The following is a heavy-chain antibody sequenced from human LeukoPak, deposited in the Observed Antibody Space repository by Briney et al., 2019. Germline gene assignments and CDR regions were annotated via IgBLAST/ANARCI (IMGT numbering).Heavy chain of an antibody. CDR3: VRDGGYCSNTDCYSFDY. J-gene: IGHJ4*02. D-gene: IGHD2-2*01. CDR1: GFIFDDFG. CDR2: INWNSDSI. Sequence: GGSLRLSCTASGFIFDDFGMNWVRQVPGKGLEWVSGINWNSDSINYVGSVRGRSTISRDNAKNSLYLQMNSLRAEDTAFYYCVRDGGYCSNTDCYSFDYWGQGIAVTVSS. V-gene: IGHV3-20*04.